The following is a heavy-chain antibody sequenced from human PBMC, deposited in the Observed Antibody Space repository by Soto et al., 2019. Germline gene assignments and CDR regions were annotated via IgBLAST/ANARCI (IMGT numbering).Heavy chain of an antibody. V-gene: IGHV3-74*01. Sequence: EVQLVESGGGLVQPGGSLRVSCAASGFIFSSHWMHWVRQGPGKGLVWVSRINSDGSSAIYADSVKGRFTISRDNAKNTLYLQMNSLRVEDTAVYYRARDPLYYGSGLDYWGQGTLVTVSS. CDR2: INSDGSSA. J-gene: IGHJ4*02. CDR1: GFIFSSHW. CDR3: ARDPLYYGSGLDY. D-gene: IGHD3-10*01.